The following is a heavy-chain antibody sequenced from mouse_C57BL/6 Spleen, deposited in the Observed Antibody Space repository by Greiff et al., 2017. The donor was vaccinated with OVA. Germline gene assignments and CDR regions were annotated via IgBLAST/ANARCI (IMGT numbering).Heavy chain of an antibody. D-gene: IGHD3-2*02. CDR2: INPSSGYT. J-gene: IGHJ3*01. V-gene: IGHV1-7*01. CDR1: GYTFTSYW. CDR3: ATAQATYGVFAY. Sequence: VQVVESGAELAKPGASVKLSCKASGYTFTSYWMHWVKQRPGQGLEWIGYINPSSGYTKYNQKFKDKATLTADKYSSTAYMQLSSLTYEDSAVYYCATAQATYGVFAYWGQGTLVTVSA.